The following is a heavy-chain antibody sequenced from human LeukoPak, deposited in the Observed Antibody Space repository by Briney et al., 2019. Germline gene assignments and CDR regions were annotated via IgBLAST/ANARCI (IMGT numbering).Heavy chain of an antibody. J-gene: IGHJ4*02. CDR3: ARDRDSSGYYYFDY. CDR2: IYYSGST. D-gene: IGHD3-22*01. V-gene: IGHV4-59*01. Sequence: SETLSLTCTVSGGSISSYYWSWIRQPPGKGLEWIGYIYYSGSTNYNPSLKSRVTIPVDTSKNQFSLKLSSVTAADTAVYYCARDRDSSGYYYFDYWGQGTLVTVSS. CDR1: GGSISSYY.